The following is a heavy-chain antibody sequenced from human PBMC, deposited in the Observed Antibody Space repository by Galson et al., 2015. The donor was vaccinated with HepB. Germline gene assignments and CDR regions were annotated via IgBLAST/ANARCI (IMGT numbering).Heavy chain of an antibody. CDR2: ISRSGRVR. Sequence: SLRLSCAASGFTFSDYYMSWIRQAPGKGLEWVSHISRSGRVRFYADSVRGRFTISRDNAENSLYLQMNSLRAEDTAVYFCASGAGGAGYCSSYSCPQRDWGPGTLGTVSS. D-gene: IGHD2-2*01. J-gene: IGHJ4*02. V-gene: IGHV3-11*01. CDR3: ASGAGGAGYCSSYSCPQRD. CDR1: GFTFSDYY.